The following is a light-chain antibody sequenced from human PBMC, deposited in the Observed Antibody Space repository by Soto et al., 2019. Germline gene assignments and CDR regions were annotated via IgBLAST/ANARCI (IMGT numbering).Light chain of an antibody. Sequence: QSVLTQPASVSGSRGQSMTMSWTGTSSDVGGYNYVSWYQQHPGKAPKLMIYEVSNRPSGVSNRFSGSKSGNTASLTISGLQAEDEADYYCSSYTSSSTPFVFGTGTKVTVL. CDR2: EVS. CDR1: SSDVGGYNY. V-gene: IGLV2-14*01. J-gene: IGLJ1*01. CDR3: SSYTSSSTPFV.